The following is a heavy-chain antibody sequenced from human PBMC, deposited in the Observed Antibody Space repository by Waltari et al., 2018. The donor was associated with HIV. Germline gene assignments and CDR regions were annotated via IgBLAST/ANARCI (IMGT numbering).Heavy chain of an antibody. Sequence: EVQLVESGGGLVQPGGSLRLSCAASGVTFNKYWMPWVRQAPGKGLEWVANIKQNESEKYYVDSLKGRFTISRDNAKNSLFLQMNSLRVEDTAVYYCAREALYDSSGYYFDYWGQGTLVTVSS. J-gene: IGHJ4*02. V-gene: IGHV3-7*01. CDR2: IKQNESEK. CDR3: AREALYDSSGYYFDY. D-gene: IGHD3-22*01. CDR1: GVTFNKYW.